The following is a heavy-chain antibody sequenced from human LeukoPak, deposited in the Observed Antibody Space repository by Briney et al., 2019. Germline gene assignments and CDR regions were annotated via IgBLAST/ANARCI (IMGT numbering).Heavy chain of an antibody. Sequence: ASVKVSCKASGYTFTSYYMHWVRQAPGQGLEWMGIINPSGGSTSYAQKFQGGVTMTRDMSTSTVYMELSSLRSEDTAVYYCARDTEDRYCSGGSCYSFLRGGYYYYMDVWGKGTTVTVSS. J-gene: IGHJ6*03. CDR1: GYTFTSYY. V-gene: IGHV1-46*01. D-gene: IGHD2-15*01. CDR3: ARDTEDRYCSGGSCYSFLRGGYYYYMDV. CDR2: INPSGGST.